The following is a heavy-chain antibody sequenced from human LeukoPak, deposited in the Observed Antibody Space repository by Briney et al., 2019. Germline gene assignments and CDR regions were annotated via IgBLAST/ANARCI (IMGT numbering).Heavy chain of an antibody. V-gene: IGHV4-34*01. CDR2: INHSGST. CDR3: ARAQAIAAAGPDFDY. CDR1: GGSLSGYY. D-gene: IGHD6-13*01. Sequence: SETLSLTCAVYGGSLSGYYWSWIRQPPGKGLEWIAEINHSGSTNYNPSLKSRVTISVDTSKNQFSLKLSSVTAADTAVYYCARAQAIAAAGPDFDYWGQGTLVTVSS. J-gene: IGHJ4*02.